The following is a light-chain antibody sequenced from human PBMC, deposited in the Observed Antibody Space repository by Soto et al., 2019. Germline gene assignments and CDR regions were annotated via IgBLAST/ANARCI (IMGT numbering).Light chain of an antibody. V-gene: IGLV2-14*01. J-gene: IGLJ2*01. CDR1: SSDVGGYNY. Sequence: SALTQPASVSGSPGQSITISCTGTSSDVGGYNYVSWYQQHPGIAPKLMIYDVSNRPSGVSNRFSGSKSGNTASLTISGLQAEDEADYYCSSYTSSSTYVVFGGGTKLTVL. CDR3: SSYTSSSTYVV. CDR2: DVS.